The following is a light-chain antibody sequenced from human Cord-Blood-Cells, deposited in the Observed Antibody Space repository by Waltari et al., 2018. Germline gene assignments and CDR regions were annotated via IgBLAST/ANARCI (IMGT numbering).Light chain of an antibody. J-gene: IGLJ1*01. CDR3: SSYTSSSTYV. Sequence: QSALTLPASVSGSPGQSLTISCTGTTSDVGGYNYVSWYQQHPGKAPKLMIYDVSNRPSGVSNRFSGSKSGNTASLTISGLQAEDEADYYCSSYTSSSTYVFGTGTKVTVL. CDR1: TSDVGGYNY. CDR2: DVS. V-gene: IGLV2-14*01.